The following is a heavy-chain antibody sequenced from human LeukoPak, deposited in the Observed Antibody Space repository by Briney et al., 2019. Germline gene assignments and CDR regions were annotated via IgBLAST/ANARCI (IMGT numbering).Heavy chain of an antibody. D-gene: IGHD1-26*01. CDR1: GDSISTFY. Sequence: SETLSLTCTVSGDSISTFYWSWIRQPAGKGLEWVGRVFSSGSTKYNPSLKRRATMSVDTSNNQFTLKLSSVTAADTAIYYCARVGEVVGATLDYFDNWGQGTPVIVSS. CDR2: VFSSGST. CDR3: ARVGEVVGATLDYFDN. V-gene: IGHV4-4*07. J-gene: IGHJ4*02.